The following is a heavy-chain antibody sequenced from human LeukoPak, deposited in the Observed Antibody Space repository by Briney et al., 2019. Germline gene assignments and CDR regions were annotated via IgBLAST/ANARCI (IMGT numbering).Heavy chain of an antibody. Sequence: GGSLRLSCAASGFTVSSNYMSWVRQAPGKGLEWVSVIYSGGSTYYADSVKGRFTISRDNSKNTLYLQMNSLRAEDTAVYYCAREGHSSGWYRPPRPLDYWGQGTLVTVSS. V-gene: IGHV3-66*01. J-gene: IGHJ4*02. CDR1: GFTVSSNY. CDR3: AREGHSSGWYRPPRPLDY. D-gene: IGHD6-19*01. CDR2: IYSGGST.